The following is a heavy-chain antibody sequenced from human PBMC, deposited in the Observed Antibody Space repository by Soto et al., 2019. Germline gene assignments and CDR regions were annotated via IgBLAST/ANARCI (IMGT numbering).Heavy chain of an antibody. D-gene: IGHD3-16*01. J-gene: IGHJ4*02. Sequence: SQTLALTCAISGDSASGNSAAWNWIRQSPSRGLEWLRRTYYRCRSYNDYAVSVKSRLTITPDTSKNQFSLHLNSVTPEDTAVYYCARESPYYVSSDSYLDYWGQGALVTVSS. CDR2: TYYRCRSYN. CDR3: ARESPYYVSSDSYLDY. V-gene: IGHV6-1*01. CDR1: GDSASGNSAA.